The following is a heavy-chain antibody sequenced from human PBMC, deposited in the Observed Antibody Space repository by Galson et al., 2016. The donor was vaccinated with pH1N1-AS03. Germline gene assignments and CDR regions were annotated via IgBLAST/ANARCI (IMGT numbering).Heavy chain of an antibody. CDR3: ARESSTNSVAAFDI. V-gene: IGHV3-13*01. Sequence: SLRLSCAASGFTFSSYEMHWVRQYTGKGLEWVSAIGVAGDTFYTDSVKGRLTISRENAKNSFYLQMNTLRAGDTAVYYCARESSTNSVAAFDIWGQGTMVTVSS. D-gene: IGHD1-1*01. CDR1: GFTFSSYE. CDR2: IGVAGDT. J-gene: IGHJ3*02.